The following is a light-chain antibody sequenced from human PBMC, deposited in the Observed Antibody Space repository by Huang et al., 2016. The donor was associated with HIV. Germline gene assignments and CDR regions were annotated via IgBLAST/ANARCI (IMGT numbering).Light chain of an antibody. CDR1: QMINRY. J-gene: IGKJ2*01. CDR3: QQSYNIPRT. Sequence: DIQMTQAPSSLSAPVGDIVIITCRASQMINRYLNWYQQMSGRAPKLLISGASTLQGGVSPSFSGSGSGTDFTLTITDVQPEDSATYFCQQSYNIPRTFGQGTLLEI. CDR2: GAS. V-gene: IGKV1-39*01.